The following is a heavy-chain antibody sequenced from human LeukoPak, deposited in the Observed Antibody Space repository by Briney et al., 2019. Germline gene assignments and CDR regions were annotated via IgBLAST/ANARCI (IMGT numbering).Heavy chain of an antibody. D-gene: IGHD5-12*01. CDR1: GGSFSGYY. CDR3: ARGRGYSGYDLGSVAESDY. Sequence: SETLSLTCAVYGGSFSGYYWSWIRQPPGKGLEWIGEINHSGSTNYNPSLKSRVTISVDTSKNQFSLKLSSVTAADTAVYYCARGRGYSGYDLGSVAESDYWGQGTLVTVSS. CDR2: INHSGST. J-gene: IGHJ4*02. V-gene: IGHV4-34*01.